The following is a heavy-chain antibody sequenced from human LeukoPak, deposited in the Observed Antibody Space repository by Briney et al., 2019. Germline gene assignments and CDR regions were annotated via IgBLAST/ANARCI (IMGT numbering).Heavy chain of an antibody. CDR3: ARVKGYRSSWYPLSPDY. CDR1: GYSFTSYW. CDR2: IYPGDSDT. V-gene: IGHV5-51*01. D-gene: IGHD6-13*01. Sequence: GESLKISCKGSGYSFTSYWIGWVRQMPGKGLEWMGIIYPGDSDTRYSPSFQGQVTISADKSISTAYLQWSSLEASDTAMYYCARVKGYRSSWYPLSPDYWGQGTLVTVSS. J-gene: IGHJ4*02.